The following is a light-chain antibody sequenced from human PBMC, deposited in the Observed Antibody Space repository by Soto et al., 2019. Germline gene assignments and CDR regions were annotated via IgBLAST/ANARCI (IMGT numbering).Light chain of an antibody. Sequence: DIQMTQSPSSLSASVGDRVTITCRASQRISCYLNWYQQTPGKAPKLLIYATSSLPRGVPSRFSGSGSGTDFTLTISSLQPEDFATYYCQQSYSTTWTFGQGTKVDIK. CDR2: ATS. CDR1: QRISCY. CDR3: QQSYSTTWT. V-gene: IGKV1-39*01. J-gene: IGKJ1*01.